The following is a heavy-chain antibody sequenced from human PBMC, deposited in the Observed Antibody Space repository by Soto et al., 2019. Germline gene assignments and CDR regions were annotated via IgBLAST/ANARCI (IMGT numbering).Heavy chain of an antibody. CDR1: GFTFSDYW. CDR3: ATSMGRGGNDY. Sequence: EVQLVESGVGLVQPGGSLRLSCAASGFTFSDYWMSWVRQAPGKGLECVANIKRDGSEKYYVDPVKGRFTISRDNAKNSLYLQMNRLRAEDTAVYYCATSMGRGGNDYWGQGTLVTVSS. CDR2: IKRDGSEK. D-gene: IGHD3-10*01. J-gene: IGHJ4*02. V-gene: IGHV3-7*05.